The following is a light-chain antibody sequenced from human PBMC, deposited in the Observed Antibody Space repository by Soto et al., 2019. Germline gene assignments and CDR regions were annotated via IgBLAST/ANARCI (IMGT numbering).Light chain of an antibody. V-gene: IGLV2-11*01. CDR3: CSYADTYTYL. Sequence: QSALTQPRSGSGSPGQSVTISCTGTSGDVGAYNYISWYQQHPGKAPKFLIYDVNKRPSGVPDRFFGSKSGNTASLTIPGLQPEDEADHSCCSYADTYTYLFGPGTKVTVL. CDR2: DVN. J-gene: IGLJ1*01. CDR1: SGDVGAYNY.